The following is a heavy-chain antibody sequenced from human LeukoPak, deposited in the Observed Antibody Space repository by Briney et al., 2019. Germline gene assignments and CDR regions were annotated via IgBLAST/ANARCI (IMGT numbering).Heavy chain of an antibody. D-gene: IGHD3-10*01. CDR3: AKGSPPINYYCSGIPWDV. Sequence: PGGSLRLSCAASGFTFSSYAMSWVRQAPGKGLEWVSAISGSGGSTYYADSVKGRFTISRDNSKNTLYLQMNSLRAEDTAVYYCAKGSPPINYYCSGIPWDVWGQGTTVTVS. CDR1: GFTFSSYA. J-gene: IGHJ6*02. CDR2: ISGSGGST. V-gene: IGHV3-23*01.